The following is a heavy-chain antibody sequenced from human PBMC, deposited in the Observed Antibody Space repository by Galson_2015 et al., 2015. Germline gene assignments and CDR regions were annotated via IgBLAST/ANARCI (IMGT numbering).Heavy chain of an antibody. CDR1: GLVFSNYA. CDR2: LSSDGSHS. J-gene: IGHJ4*02. V-gene: IGHV3-30*14. D-gene: IGHD3-9*01. Sequence: SLRLSCAASGLVFSNYAMQWLRQPPGKGLEWVAVLSSDGSHSYYRDSVKGRFTISRDNSNNTLSLLMDSLRPGDTAVYYCATDRYDFLTGYYYFDNWGQGTLVTVSS. CDR3: ATDRYDFLTGYYYFDN.